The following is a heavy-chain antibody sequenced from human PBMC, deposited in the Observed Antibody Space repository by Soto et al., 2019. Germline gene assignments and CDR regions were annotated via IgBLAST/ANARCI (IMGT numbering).Heavy chain of an antibody. CDR1: GGSFRGYY. Sequence: SDTLSLTCAVYGGSFRGYYWSWIRQPPGKGLEWIGEINHSGSTNYNPSLKSRVTISVDTSKNQFSLKLSSVTAADTAVYYCARGGQVLRFLEWFRAHFDYWGQGTLVT. CDR3: ARGGQVLRFLEWFRAHFDY. J-gene: IGHJ4*02. V-gene: IGHV4-34*01. D-gene: IGHD3-3*01. CDR2: INHSGST.